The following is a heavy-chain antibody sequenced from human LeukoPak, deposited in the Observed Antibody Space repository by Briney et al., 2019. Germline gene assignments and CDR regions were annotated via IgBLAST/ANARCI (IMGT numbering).Heavy chain of an antibody. J-gene: IGHJ4*02. V-gene: IGHV5-10-1*01. D-gene: IGHD2-15*01. Sequence: GESLKISCKGSGYSFTSYWISWVRQMPGKGLEWMGRIDPSDSYTNYSPSFQGHVTISADKSVNTAYLQWSSLKASDTAMYYCARLSGRVVCSAGSCYIDSWGQGTLVTVSS. CDR2: IDPSDSYT. CDR1: GYSFTSYW. CDR3: ARLSGRVVCSAGSCYIDS.